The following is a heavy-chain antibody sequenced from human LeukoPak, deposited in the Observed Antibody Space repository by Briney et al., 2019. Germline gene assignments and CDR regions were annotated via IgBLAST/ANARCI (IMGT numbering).Heavy chain of an antibody. CDR3: AKEPHYYDSSGYY. CDR2: IGGDGGST. Sequence: GGXXRLSCAASGFTFDDYAMHWVRQAPGKGVEWVSLIGGDGGSTYYADSVKGRFTISRDNSKNSLYLQMNSLRTEDTALYYCAKEPHYYDSSGYYWGQGTLVTVSS. J-gene: IGHJ4*02. V-gene: IGHV3-43*02. D-gene: IGHD3-22*01. CDR1: GFTFDDYA.